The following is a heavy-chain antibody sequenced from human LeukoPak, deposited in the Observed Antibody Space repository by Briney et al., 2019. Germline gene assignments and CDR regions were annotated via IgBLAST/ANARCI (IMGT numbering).Heavy chain of an antibody. CDR3: ARDQGVRPLYYFDY. CDR2: IYTSGSTNYNPSPSGST. V-gene: IGHV4-4*07. CDR1: GGSISSYY. J-gene: IGHJ4*02. Sequence: PSETLSLTCTVSGGSISSYYWSWIRQPAGKGLEWIGRIYTSGSTNYNPSPSGSTNYNPSLSSRVTMSLDTSKNQFSLKLSSVTAADTAVYYCARDQGVRPLYYFDYWGQGALVTVSS. D-gene: IGHD3-10*01.